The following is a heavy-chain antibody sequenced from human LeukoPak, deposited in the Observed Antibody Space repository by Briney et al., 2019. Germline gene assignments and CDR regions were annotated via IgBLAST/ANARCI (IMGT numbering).Heavy chain of an antibody. CDR3: TTSLPHVVLLTGSEGGN. V-gene: IGHV3-23*01. CDR2: ISGSGGST. Sequence: GGSLRLSCAASGFTFSSYAMSWVRQAPGKGLEWVSAISGSGGSTYYADSVKGRFTISRDNSKNTLYLQMNSLRAEDTAVYYCTTSLPHVVLLTGSEGGNWGRGTLVTVSS. J-gene: IGHJ4*02. D-gene: IGHD2-21*02. CDR1: GFTFSSYA.